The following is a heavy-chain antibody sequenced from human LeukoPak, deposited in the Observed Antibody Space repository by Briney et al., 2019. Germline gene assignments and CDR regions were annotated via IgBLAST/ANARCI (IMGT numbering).Heavy chain of an antibody. Sequence: SETLSLTCTVSGGSISSYYWSWIRQPAGKGLEWIGRIYTSGSTNYNPSLKSRVTISVDTSKNQFSLKLSSVTAADTAVYYCAGTIFGVVSNNWFDPWGQGTLVTVSS. CDR2: IYTSGST. CDR1: GGSISSYY. V-gene: IGHV4-4*07. D-gene: IGHD3-3*01. CDR3: AGTIFGVVSNNWFDP. J-gene: IGHJ5*02.